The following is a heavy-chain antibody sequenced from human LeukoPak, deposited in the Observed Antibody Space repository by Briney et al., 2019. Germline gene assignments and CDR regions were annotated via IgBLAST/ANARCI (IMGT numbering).Heavy chain of an antibody. D-gene: IGHD5-18*01. CDR1: GYTFTGYY. V-gene: IGHV1-2*02. Sequence: ASVKVSCKASGYTFTGYYMHWVRQAPGQGLEWMGWINPNSGGTNYAQKLQGRVTMTTDTSTSTAYMELRSLRSDDTAVYYCARTHPIQLWLDLYYYYMDVWGKGTTVTVSS. J-gene: IGHJ6*03. CDR3: ARTHPIQLWLDLYYYYMDV. CDR2: INPNSGGT.